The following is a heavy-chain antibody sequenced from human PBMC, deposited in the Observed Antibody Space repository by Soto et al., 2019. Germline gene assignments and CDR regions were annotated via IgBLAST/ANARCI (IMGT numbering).Heavy chain of an antibody. J-gene: IGHJ4*02. CDR2: IIPVFQTA. V-gene: IGHV1-69*01. CDR3: ARGGSGYTWFNEF. D-gene: IGHD3-22*01. Sequence: QEQLVQSGAEVKKPGSSVKVSCKASGGLFSSYPISWVRQVPGQGLEWMGGIIPVFQTAYYTQRFQGRVTITEDESTNTAYMELSSLRSDDTAIDYCARGGSGYTWFNEFWGQGTLVTVSS. CDR1: GGLFSSYP.